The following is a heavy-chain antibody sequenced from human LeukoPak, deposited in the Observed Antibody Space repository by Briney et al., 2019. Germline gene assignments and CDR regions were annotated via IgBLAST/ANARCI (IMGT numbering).Heavy chain of an antibody. CDR3: ARDKASSWYYYGMDV. Sequence: SETMSLTCTVSGGSISSSSYYWGWIRQPPGKGLEWIGNIYYNGSTYYNPSLKSRVTISVDTSKNQFSLKLSSVPAADTAVYYCARDKASSWYYYGMDVWGQGTTVTVSS. D-gene: IGHD6-13*01. CDR1: GGSISSSSYY. J-gene: IGHJ6*02. V-gene: IGHV4-39*02. CDR2: IYYNGST.